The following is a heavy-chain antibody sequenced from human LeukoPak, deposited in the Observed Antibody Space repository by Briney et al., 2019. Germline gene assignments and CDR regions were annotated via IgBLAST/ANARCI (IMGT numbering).Heavy chain of an antibody. D-gene: IGHD3-3*01. V-gene: IGHV3-30-3*01. Sequence: GGSLRLSCAASGFTFSSYAMHWVRQAPGKGLEWVAVISYDGSNKYYADSVKGRFTISRDNSKNTLYLQMNSLRAEDTAEYYCASQPLHYDFWSGRFDYWGQGTLVTVSS. CDR3: ASQPLHYDFWSGRFDY. CDR1: GFTFSSYA. J-gene: IGHJ4*02. CDR2: ISYDGSNK.